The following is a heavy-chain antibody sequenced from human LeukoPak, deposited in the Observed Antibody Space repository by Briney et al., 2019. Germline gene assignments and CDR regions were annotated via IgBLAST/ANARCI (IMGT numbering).Heavy chain of an antibody. Sequence: SETLSLTCTVSGGSISSYYWSWIRQPPGKGLEWIGYIYYSGSTNYNPSLKSRVTISVDTSKNQFSLKLSSVTAADTAVYYCARARMVRGVIKAPYYFDYWGQGTLVTVSS. CDR2: IYYSGST. V-gene: IGHV4-59*01. CDR1: GGSISSYY. D-gene: IGHD3-10*01. J-gene: IGHJ4*02. CDR3: ARARMVRGVIKAPYYFDY.